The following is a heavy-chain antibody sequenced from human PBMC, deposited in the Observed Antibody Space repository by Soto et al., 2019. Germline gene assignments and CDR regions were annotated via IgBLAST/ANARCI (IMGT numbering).Heavy chain of an antibody. V-gene: IGHV1-69*13. J-gene: IGHJ4*02. CDR1: GGTFSSYA. D-gene: IGHD3-22*01. CDR3: ARGRDFYDSSGYGFDY. Sequence: WASVKVSCKASGGTFSSYAISWVRQAPGQGLEWMGGIIPIFGTANYAQKFQGRVTITADESTSTAYMELSSLRSEDTAVYYCARGRDFYDSSGYGFDYWGQGTLVTVSS. CDR2: IIPIFGTA.